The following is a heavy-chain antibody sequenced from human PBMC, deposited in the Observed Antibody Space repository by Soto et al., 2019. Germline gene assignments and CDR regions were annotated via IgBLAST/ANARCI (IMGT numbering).Heavy chain of an antibody. D-gene: IGHD1-1*01. CDR1: GGSFRGYY. CDR2: INHSGST. CDR3: ARDRPLRTTAYYYYGMDA. Sequence: SETLSLTCAVYGGSFRGYYWSWIRQPPGKGLEWIGEINHSGSTNYNPSLKSRVTISVDTSKNQFSLKLSSVTAADTAVYYCARDRPLRTTAYYYYGMDAWGQGTTVTVSS. J-gene: IGHJ6*02. V-gene: IGHV4-34*01.